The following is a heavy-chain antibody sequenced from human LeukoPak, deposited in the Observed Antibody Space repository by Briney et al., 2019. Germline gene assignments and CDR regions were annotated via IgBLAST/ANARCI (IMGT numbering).Heavy chain of an antibody. D-gene: IGHD3-10*01. CDR2: ISSSGSTI. V-gene: IGHV3-48*03. Sequence: TGGSLRLSCAASGFTFSSYEMNWVRQAPGKGLEWVSYISSSGSTIYYVDSVKGRFTISRDNAKTSLYLQMNSLRADDTAVYYCAKTWRGRGYYGYGPSEYFYYMDVWGKGTTVTISS. CDR1: GFTFSSYE. J-gene: IGHJ6*03. CDR3: AKTWRGRGYYGYGPSEYFYYMDV.